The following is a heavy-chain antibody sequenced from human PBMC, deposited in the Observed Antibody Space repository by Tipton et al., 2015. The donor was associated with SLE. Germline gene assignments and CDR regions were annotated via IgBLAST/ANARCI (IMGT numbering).Heavy chain of an antibody. CDR1: GYRFSNYW. V-gene: IGHV5-51*03. CDR3: ARRWVQTDFDY. D-gene: IGHD3-10*01. CDR2: IDPSDSDT. Sequence: QSGAEVKEPGESLKISCKGSGYRFSNYWIAWVRQMPGKGLECMGMIDPSDSDTRYNPSFQGHVSMSIDRSTTTAYLQWRSLKASDTAMYFCARRWVQTDFDYWGQGTLVTVSP. J-gene: IGHJ4*02.